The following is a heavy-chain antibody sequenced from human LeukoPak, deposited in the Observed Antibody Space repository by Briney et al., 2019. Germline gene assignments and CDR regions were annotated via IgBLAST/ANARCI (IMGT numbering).Heavy chain of an antibody. D-gene: IGHD3-22*01. CDR3: ARDGFYDSSGYYYNWVFDY. V-gene: IGHV4-4*07. CDR1: GGSITSYY. Sequence: SETLSLTCTVSGGSITSYYWSWIRQPAGKGLEWIGRIYTTRSTYYNHFLKSRVTMAVDTSKNQFSLRLSSVTAADTAVYYCARDGFYDSSGYYYNWVFDYWGQGTLVTVSS. CDR2: IYTTRST. J-gene: IGHJ4*02.